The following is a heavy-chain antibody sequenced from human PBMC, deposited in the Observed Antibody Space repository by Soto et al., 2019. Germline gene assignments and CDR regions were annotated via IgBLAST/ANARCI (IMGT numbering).Heavy chain of an antibody. V-gene: IGHV3-23*01. D-gene: IGHD2-2*01. CDR2: ISGSGRTT. CDR3: VRVSVAGCSTTSCLTWYFDL. CDR1: GFTFSRYP. J-gene: IGHJ2*01. Sequence: GGSLRLSCAASGFTFSRYPMTWVRQAPGKGLEWVSDISGSGRTTEYADSVKGRFTISRDNSKNTVSLQMNSLRAEDTAVYYCVRVSVAGCSTTSCLTWYFDLWGRGTLVTSPQ.